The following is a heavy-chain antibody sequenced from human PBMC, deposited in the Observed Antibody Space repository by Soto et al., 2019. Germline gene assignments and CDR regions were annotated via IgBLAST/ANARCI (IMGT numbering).Heavy chain of an antibody. CDR3: ARGGPTGGSYKYNWFDP. CDR1: GGSISSGDFY. V-gene: IGHV4-30-4*01. CDR2: ISYSGST. D-gene: IGHD2-15*01. Sequence: SETLSLTCTVSGGSISSGDFYWSWIRQPPGRGLEWIGYISYSGSTYYNTSLKSRVTISVDTSKNQFSLKLNSVTAADTAVYYCARGGPTGGSYKYNWFDPWGQGTLVTVSS. J-gene: IGHJ5*02.